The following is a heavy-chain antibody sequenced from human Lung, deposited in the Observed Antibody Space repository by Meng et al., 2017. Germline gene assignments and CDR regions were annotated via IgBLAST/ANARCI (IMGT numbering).Heavy chain of an antibody. CDR1: WFSRRSCCLV. Sequence: IPWKALGSTMVNPTQTLPLLCNISWFSRRSCCLVLDCIRQTPAKAMELLAIIYWDVDKRYRHSLKIWLTITTDTSKNQVVLTMTNMAPVDTATYYCAHIVLYDSYDYWGQGTLVTVSS. J-gene: IGHJ4*02. CDR2: IYWDVDK. V-gene: IGHV2-5*02. D-gene: IGHD3-22*01. CDR3: AHIVLYDSYDY.